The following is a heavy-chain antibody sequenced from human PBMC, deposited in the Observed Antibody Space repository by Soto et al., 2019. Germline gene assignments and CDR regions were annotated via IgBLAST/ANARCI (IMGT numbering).Heavy chain of an antibody. Sequence: QVHLVQSGAEVKKPGASVKVSCKASGYTFTSYGITWVRQAPGQGLEWMGWISAHNGNTDYAQKLQGRVMVTRDTSTIRANMELRSLRYDDTAVYYCARWRYGDYWGEDALVTVSS. V-gene: IGHV1-18*01. CDR3: ARWRYGDY. J-gene: IGHJ4*02. CDR1: GYTFTSYG. CDR2: ISAHNGNT. D-gene: IGHD1-1*01.